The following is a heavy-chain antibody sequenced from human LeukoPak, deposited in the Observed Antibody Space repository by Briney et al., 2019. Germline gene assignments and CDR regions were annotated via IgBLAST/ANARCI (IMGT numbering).Heavy chain of an antibody. V-gene: IGHV1-46*01. J-gene: IGHJ4*02. Sequence: ASVKVSCKASGYTFTNYYIHWVRQAPGQGLEWMGIINPGGRSTSYAQKFQGRVTMTRDTSTSTVYMELISLRSDDTAVYFCVRDASGSPGYWGQGTQVTVSS. CDR3: VRDASGSPGY. D-gene: IGHD3-10*01. CDR2: INPGGRST. CDR1: GYTFTNYY.